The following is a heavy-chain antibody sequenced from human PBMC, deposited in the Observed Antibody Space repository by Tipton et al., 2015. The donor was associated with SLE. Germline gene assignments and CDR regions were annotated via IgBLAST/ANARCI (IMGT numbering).Heavy chain of an antibody. V-gene: IGHV4-59*01. Sequence: TLSLTCTVSGGSISSYYWSWTRQPPGKGLEWIGYIDYSGSTNYNPSLKSRVTISVDTSKNQFSLKLSSVTAADTAVYYCARGYGYRPAYYYYMDVWGKGTTVTVSS. CDR1: GGSISSYY. CDR3: ARGYGYRPAYYYYMDV. CDR2: IDYSGST. D-gene: IGHD6-25*01. J-gene: IGHJ6*03.